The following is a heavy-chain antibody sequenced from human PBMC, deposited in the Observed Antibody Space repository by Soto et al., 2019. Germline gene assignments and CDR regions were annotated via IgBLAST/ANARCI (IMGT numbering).Heavy chain of an antibody. D-gene: IGHD6-13*01. Sequence: PETLSLTCAVSGYSISSGYYWGWIRQPPGKGLEWIGSIYHSGSTYYNPSLKRRVTISVDTSKNQFSLKLSSVTAADTAVYYCASPTPLIAAAGFDYWGQGTLVTVSS. J-gene: IGHJ4*02. CDR3: ASPTPLIAAAGFDY. V-gene: IGHV4-38-2*01. CDR2: IYHSGST. CDR1: GYSISSGYY.